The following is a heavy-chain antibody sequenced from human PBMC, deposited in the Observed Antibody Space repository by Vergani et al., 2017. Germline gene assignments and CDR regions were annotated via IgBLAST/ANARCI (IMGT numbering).Heavy chain of an antibody. V-gene: IGHV3-23*01. D-gene: IGHD3-22*01. J-gene: IGHJ3*02. CDR1: GFTFSSYA. Sequence: EVQLLESGGGLVQPGGSLRLSCAASGFTFSSYAMSWVRQAPGKGLEWVSAISGSGGSTYYADSVKGRFTISRDKSKNTLYLQMNSRRAEDTAVEYCAKVDHYDDSSGHDAFDIWGQGTMVTVSS. CDR2: ISGSGGST. CDR3: AKVDHYDDSSGHDAFDI.